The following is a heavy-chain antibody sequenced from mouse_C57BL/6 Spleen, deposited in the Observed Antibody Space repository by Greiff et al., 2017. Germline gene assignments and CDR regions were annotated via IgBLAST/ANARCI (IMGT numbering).Heavy chain of an antibody. V-gene: IGHV1-80*01. D-gene: IGHD2-5*01. CDR1: GYAFSSYW. J-gene: IGHJ3*01. CDR2: IYPGDGDT. Sequence: QVQLKQSGAELVKPGASVKISCKASGYAFSSYWMNWVKQRPGKGLEWIGQIYPGDGDTNYNGKFKGKATLTADKSSSTAYMQLSSLTSEDAAVYFCASASNYYVAYWGQGTLVTVSA. CDR3: ASASNYYVAY.